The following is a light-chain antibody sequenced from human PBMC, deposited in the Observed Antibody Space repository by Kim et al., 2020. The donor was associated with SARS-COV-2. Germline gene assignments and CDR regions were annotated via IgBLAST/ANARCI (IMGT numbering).Light chain of an antibody. CDR2: DVS. CDR1: SSDVGGYDY. Sequence: QSALTQPRSVSGSPGQSVTISCTGTSSDVGGYDYVSWYQQHPGKAPKLMIYDVSKRPSGVPDRFSGSKSGNTASLTIYGLQAEDETDYYCCSYAGSPPYVFGTGTKVTVL. J-gene: IGLJ1*01. CDR3: CSYAGSPPYV. V-gene: IGLV2-11*01.